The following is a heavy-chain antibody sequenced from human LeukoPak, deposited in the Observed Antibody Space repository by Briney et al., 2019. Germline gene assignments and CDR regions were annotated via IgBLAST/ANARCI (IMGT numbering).Heavy chain of an antibody. CDR1: GFTFSSYA. Sequence: GGSLRLSCAASGFTFSSYAMSWVRQAPGKGLGWVSGISGAGGSTYYADSVKGRFTISRDNSKNTLYLQMNSLRAEDTAVYYCAKDSSGYFFPTDYWGQGTLVTVSS. D-gene: IGHD3-22*01. J-gene: IGHJ4*02. V-gene: IGHV3-23*01. CDR2: ISGAGGST. CDR3: AKDSSGYFFPTDY.